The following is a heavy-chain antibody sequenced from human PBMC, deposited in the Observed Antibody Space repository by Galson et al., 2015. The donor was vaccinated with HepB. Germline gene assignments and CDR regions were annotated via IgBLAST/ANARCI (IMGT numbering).Heavy chain of an antibody. D-gene: IGHD2-8*01. J-gene: IGHJ4*02. V-gene: IGHV1-8*01. CDR3: TKTNGHQLAGASDF. Sequence: SVKVSCKASGYIFTSFDIHWVRQAPGQGLEWVGWMNPKTGNTGYAQKFQGRVTLTRDTYTNTAYMELTGLTSEDTALYFCTKTNGHQLAGASDFWGRGTQVTVSS. CDR1: GYIFTSFD. CDR2: MNPKTGNT.